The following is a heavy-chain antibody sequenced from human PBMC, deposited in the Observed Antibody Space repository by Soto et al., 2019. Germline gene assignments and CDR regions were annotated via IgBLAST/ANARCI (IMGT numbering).Heavy chain of an antibody. CDR2: IYSGGST. CDR1: GFTVSSNY. Sequence: GGSLRLSCAASGFTVSSNYMSWVRQAPGKGLEWVSVIYSGGSTYYADSVKGRFTISRDNSKNTLYLQMNSLRAEDTAVYYCARLFYHESSVYRPLDYWGQGALVTVSS. D-gene: IGHD3-22*01. J-gene: IGHJ4*02. V-gene: IGHV3-53*01. CDR3: ARLFYHESSVYRPLDY.